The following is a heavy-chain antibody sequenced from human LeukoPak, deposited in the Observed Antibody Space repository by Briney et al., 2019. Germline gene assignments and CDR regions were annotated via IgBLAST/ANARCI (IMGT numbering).Heavy chain of an antibody. Sequence: SGPTLVNPTQTLTLTCSFSGFSLTSGGEGVAWIRQPPGKAPEWLAIIDRDDDKRFRPSLQNRLTVSKDTSKNQVVLSMTKMDPLYTGTYYCAHTRHGATPTRLDFWGQGILVVVS. V-gene: IGHV2-5*02. CDR1: GFSLTSGGEG. CDR3: AHTRHGATPTRLDF. D-gene: IGHD4/OR15-4a*01. J-gene: IGHJ4*02. CDR2: IDRDDDK.